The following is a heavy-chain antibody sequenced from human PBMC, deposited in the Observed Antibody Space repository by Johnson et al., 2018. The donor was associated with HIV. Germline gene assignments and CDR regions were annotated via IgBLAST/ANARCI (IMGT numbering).Heavy chain of an antibody. D-gene: IGHD3-10*01. V-gene: IGHV3-30*03. J-gene: IGHJ3*02. CDR2: ISYDGSNK. CDR1: GFTLSNYG. CDR3: ARELLWFGRGAFDI. Sequence: QVQLVESGGGVVQPGRSLRLSCATSGFTLSNYGIHWVRQAPGKGLEWVAVISYDGSNKYYADSVKGRFTVSRDNSKNTLYLQMNSLRAEDTAVYYCARELLWFGRGAFDIWGQGTMVTVSS.